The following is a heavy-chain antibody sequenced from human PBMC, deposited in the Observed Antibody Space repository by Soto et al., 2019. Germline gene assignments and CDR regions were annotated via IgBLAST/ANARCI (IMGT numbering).Heavy chain of an antibody. CDR2: IYYSGST. V-gene: IGHV4-30-4*01. CDR1: GGSISSGDYY. CDR3: AREVTTVPPSREAFDI. D-gene: IGHD4-17*01. Sequence: QVQLQESGPGLVKPSQTLSLTCTVSGGSISSGDYYWSWIRQPPGKGLEWIGYIYYSGSTYYNPSLKSRVTISVDTSKNQFSLKLSSVTAADTAVYYCAREVTTVPPSREAFDIWGQGTMVTVSS. J-gene: IGHJ3*02.